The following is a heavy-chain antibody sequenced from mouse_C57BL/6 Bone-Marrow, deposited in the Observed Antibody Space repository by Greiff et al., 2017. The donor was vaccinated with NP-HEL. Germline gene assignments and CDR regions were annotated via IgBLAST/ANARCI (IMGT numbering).Heavy chain of an antibody. Sequence: VQLKQSGPELVKPGASVKISCKASGYSFTGYYMNWVKQSPEKSLEWIGEINPSTGGTTYNQKFKAKATLTVDKSSSTAYMQLKSLTSEDSAVYYCAGGYGTTGAMDYWGQGTSVTVSS. J-gene: IGHJ4*01. D-gene: IGHD2-1*01. CDR2: INPSTGGT. CDR1: GYSFTGYY. V-gene: IGHV1-42*01. CDR3: AGGYGTTGAMDY.